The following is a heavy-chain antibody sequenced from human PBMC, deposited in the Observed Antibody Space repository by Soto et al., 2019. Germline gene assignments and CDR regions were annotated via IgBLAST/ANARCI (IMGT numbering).Heavy chain of an antibody. CDR2: INPSGGAT. CDR1: GYPFTTYY. Sequence: VASVKVSCKTSGYPFTTYYIHWARQAPGQGLEWMGTINPSGGATNFPQRFQGRVAMSRDTSTSTVYMHLSSLRSEDTAVYYCARANYRSGTVFAAFDFWGQGTMVTV. V-gene: IGHV1-46*01. D-gene: IGHD3-10*01. CDR3: ARANYRSGTVFAAFDF. J-gene: IGHJ3*01.